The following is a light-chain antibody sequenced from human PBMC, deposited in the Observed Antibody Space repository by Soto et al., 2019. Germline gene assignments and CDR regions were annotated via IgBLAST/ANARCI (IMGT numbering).Light chain of an antibody. J-gene: IGKJ2*01. V-gene: IGKV1-5*03. CDR1: QSVTNW. CDR2: KAS. CDR3: QQYNSYSAHT. Sequence: DIQMTQSPSTLSASLGDRVTITCRASQSVTNWLAWYQQKPGKAPQLLIYKASTLESAVPSRFSGSGSGTVCALTISCLQPDDVAAYYRQQYNSYSAHTFAKETKLDIK.